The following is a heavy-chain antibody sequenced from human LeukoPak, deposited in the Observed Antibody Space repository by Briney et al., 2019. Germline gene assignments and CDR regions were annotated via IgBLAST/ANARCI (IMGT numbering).Heavy chain of an antibody. CDR1: GYTFTSYY. J-gene: IGHJ6*03. V-gene: IGHV1-46*01. CDR2: INPSGGST. D-gene: IGHD2-21*01. CDR3: ARDMGGDYYMDV. Sequence: ASVKVSCKASGYTFTSYYMHWVRQAPGQGLEWMGIINPSGGSTSYAQKFQGRVTMTRDMSTSTVYMELSSLRSEDTAVYYCARDMGGDYYMDVWGKGTTVTISS.